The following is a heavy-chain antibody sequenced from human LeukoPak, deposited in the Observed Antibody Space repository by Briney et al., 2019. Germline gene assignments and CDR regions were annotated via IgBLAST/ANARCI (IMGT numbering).Heavy chain of an antibody. CDR2: IHHSGSI. CDR1: GVSISSNLW. J-gene: IGHJ4*02. CDR3: ARGGDGSFDY. D-gene: IGHD3-10*01. V-gene: IGHV4-4*02. Sequence: SETLSLTCAVAGVSISSNLWWTWVRQPPGKGLGWIAAIHHSGSINYNPSLKSRVTISVDKAKNQFSLNMNSVTAADTAVYYCARGGDGSFDYWGQGTLVTVSS.